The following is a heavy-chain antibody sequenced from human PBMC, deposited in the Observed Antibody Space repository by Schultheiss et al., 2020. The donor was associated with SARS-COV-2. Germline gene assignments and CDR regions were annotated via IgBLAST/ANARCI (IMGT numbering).Heavy chain of an antibody. CDR2: IWFDGSQK. D-gene: IGHD6-19*01. Sequence: GESLKISCAGSGFSFSKDDIHWVRQAPGKGLEWVAVIWFDGSQKFYADSVKGRFTISRDNSENTSFLQMNSLRTEDTAVYYCAKGTWYGSEQGGYWGQGTLVTVSS. V-gene: IGHV3-30*02. J-gene: IGHJ4*02. CDR1: GFSFSKDD. CDR3: AKGTWYGSEQGGY.